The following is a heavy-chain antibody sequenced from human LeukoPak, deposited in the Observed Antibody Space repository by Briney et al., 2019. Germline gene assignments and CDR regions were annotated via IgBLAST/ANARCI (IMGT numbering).Heavy chain of an antibody. D-gene: IGHD3-22*01. Sequence: SETLTLTCAVSGYSISSGYYWGWIRQPPGKGLEWIGSIYHSGSTYYNPSLKSRVTISVDTSKNQFSLKLGSVTAADTAVYYGASLLRGGYPNWFDPWGQGTLVTVSS. V-gene: IGHV4-38-2*01. J-gene: IGHJ5*02. CDR3: ASLLRGGYPNWFDP. CDR2: IYHSGST. CDR1: GYSISSGYY.